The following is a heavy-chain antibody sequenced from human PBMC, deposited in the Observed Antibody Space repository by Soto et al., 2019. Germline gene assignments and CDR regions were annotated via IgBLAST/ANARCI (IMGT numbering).Heavy chain of an antibody. V-gene: IGHV1-18*01. Sequence: GASVKVSCKTSGYIFTAYGLAWLRQAPGQRPEWMGWVSTNDDRANYAQKFRGRVTMTTDRSTTTTSMELRSLGPGDTAVYYCARELNTESSAYYSFAFWGQGTLVTVSS. CDR2: VSTNDDRA. D-gene: IGHD3-22*01. J-gene: IGHJ4*02. CDR3: ARELNTESSAYYSFAF. CDR1: GYIFTAYG.